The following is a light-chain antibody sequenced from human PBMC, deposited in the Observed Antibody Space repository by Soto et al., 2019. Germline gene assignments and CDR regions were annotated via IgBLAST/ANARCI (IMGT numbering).Light chain of an antibody. CDR1: SSDVGGYNY. Sequence: QSVLTQPPSASGSPGQSVTISCTGTSSDVGGYNYVSWYQHHPGKAPKLMIYEVTKRPSGVPDRFSGSKSGNTASLTVSGLQAEDEADYFCSSYAGSNIIVVFGGGTKLTVL. CDR3: SSYAGSNIIVV. CDR2: EVT. V-gene: IGLV2-8*01. J-gene: IGLJ2*01.